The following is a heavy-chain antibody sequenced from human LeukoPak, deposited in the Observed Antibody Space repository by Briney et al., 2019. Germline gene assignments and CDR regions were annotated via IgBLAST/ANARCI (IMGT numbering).Heavy chain of an antibody. D-gene: IGHD4-23*01. J-gene: IGHJ4*02. V-gene: IGHV1-8*01. CDR3: ARGDSVYGGTDY. CDR1: GYTFTNYD. Sequence: ASVKVSCKASGYTFTNYDINWVRQAAGQGREWMGYMNPNNDNTGYARKLQGRVTMTRDTSISTALMELSSLTSEDTAVYYCARGDSVYGGTDYWGQGTLVTVSS. CDR2: MNPNNDNT.